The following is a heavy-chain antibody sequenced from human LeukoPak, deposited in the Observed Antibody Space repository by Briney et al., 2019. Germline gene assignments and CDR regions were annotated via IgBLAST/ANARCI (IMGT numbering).Heavy chain of an antibody. Sequence: GGSLRLSCAPSGFTFSNYWMSWVRQAPGKGLEWVANINKDGSGKYYVDSVKGRFTISRDNAKNSLYLQMNSLRVEDTAVYYCARDKVTYWGQGTLVTVSS. V-gene: IGHV3-7*01. CDR2: INKDGSGK. CDR3: ARDKVTY. CDR1: GFTFSNYW. J-gene: IGHJ4*02.